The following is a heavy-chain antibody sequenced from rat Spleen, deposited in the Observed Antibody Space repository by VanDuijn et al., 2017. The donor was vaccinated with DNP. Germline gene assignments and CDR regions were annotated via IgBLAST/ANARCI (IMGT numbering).Heavy chain of an antibody. CDR3: AKNTGYYFDS. J-gene: IGHJ2*01. CDR2: ISTSGSRT. Sequence: EVQLVESGGGLVQPGRSLKLSCAASGFTFRNYGMAWVRQAPKKGLEWVATISTSGSRTYYSDSVKGRFIISRDNGKSSLYLQLSSLKSEDTATYYCAKNTGYYFDSWGQGVMVTVSS. CDR1: GFTFRNYG. D-gene: IGHD4-1*01. V-gene: IGHV5S13*01.